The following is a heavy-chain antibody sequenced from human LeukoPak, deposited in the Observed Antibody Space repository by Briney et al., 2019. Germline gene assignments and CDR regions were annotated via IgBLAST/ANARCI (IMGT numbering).Heavy chain of an antibody. J-gene: IGHJ4*02. Sequence: NPSETLSLTCTVSGGSISNYYWGWIRQPPGKGLEWIGSIYYSGSTYYNPSLKGRVTISVDTSKNQFSLKLSSVTAADTAVYYCARDSVEVRGVTRPDYWGQGTLVTVSS. CDR2: IYYSGST. D-gene: IGHD3-10*01. CDR1: GGSISNYY. V-gene: IGHV4-39*02. CDR3: ARDSVEVRGVTRPDY.